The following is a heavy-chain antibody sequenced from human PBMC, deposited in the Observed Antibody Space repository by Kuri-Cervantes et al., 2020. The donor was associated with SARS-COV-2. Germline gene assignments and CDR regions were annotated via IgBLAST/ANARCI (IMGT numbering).Heavy chain of an antibody. CDR2: INSDGSST. V-gene: IGHV3-74*01. Sequence: GGSLRLSCAASGFTFSSYGMHWVRQAPGKGLVWVSRINSDGSSTSYADSVKGRFTISRDNAKNTLYLQMNSRRAEGTAVYYCARASAARIVGFTADAFDIWGQGTMVTVSS. CDR3: ARASAARIVGFTADAFDI. J-gene: IGHJ3*02. D-gene: IGHD2-2*01. CDR1: GFTFSSYG.